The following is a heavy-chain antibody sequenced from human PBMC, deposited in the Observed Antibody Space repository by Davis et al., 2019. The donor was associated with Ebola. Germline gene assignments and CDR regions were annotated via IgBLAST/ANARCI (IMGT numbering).Heavy chain of an antibody. J-gene: IGHJ4*02. Sequence: SETLSLTCAVYGGSFSGYYWSWIRQSPGKGLEWMGYIRYSGSGNYNPSLNSRVSMSVDTSKNQFSLKLSSVTAADTAVYYCARKLGRAAPIDYWGQGTLVTVSS. CDR1: GGSFSGYY. V-gene: IGHV4-59*01. D-gene: IGHD7-27*01. CDR3: ARKLGRAAPIDY. CDR2: IRYSGSG.